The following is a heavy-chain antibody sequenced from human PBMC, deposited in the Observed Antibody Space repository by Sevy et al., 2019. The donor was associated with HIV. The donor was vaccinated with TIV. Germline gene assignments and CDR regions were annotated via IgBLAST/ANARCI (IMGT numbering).Heavy chain of an antibody. V-gene: IGHV3-23*01. J-gene: IGHJ1*01. D-gene: IGHD3-16*02. Sequence: GGSLRLSCAASGFTFSSYAMSWVRQTPGKGLEWVSAISGSDGRTYYIDSVKGRFTITRDNSKNTVDLQMSSLRADDTAFYYCVREGYIHTGCHSLADFWGQGTLVTVSS. CDR2: ISGSDGRT. CDR3: VREGYIHTGCHSLADF. CDR1: GFTFSSYA.